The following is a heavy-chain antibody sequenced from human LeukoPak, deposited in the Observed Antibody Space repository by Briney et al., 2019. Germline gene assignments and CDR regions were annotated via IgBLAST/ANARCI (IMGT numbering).Heavy chain of an antibody. CDR2: IYYSGST. D-gene: IGHD1-26*01. CDR1: GGSISSYY. CDR3: ARGVNSGYFDY. J-gene: IGHJ4*02. V-gene: IGHV4-59*13. Sequence: SETLSLTCTVSGGSISSYYWSWIRQPPGKGLEWIGYIYYSGSTNYNPSLKSRVTISVDTSKNQFSLKLTSVTAADTAVYYCARGVNSGYFDYCGQGTLVTVSS.